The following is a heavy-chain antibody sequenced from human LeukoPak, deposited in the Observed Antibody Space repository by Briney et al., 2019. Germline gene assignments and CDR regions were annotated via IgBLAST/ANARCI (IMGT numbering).Heavy chain of an antibody. CDR2: ISWDGGTT. CDR3: APLWFGELFP. CDR1: GFTFDDYT. J-gene: IGHJ5*02. V-gene: IGHV3-43*01. D-gene: IGHD3-10*01. Sequence: GGSLRLSCAASGFTFDDYTMHWVRQAPGKGLEWVSLISWDGGTTNYADSVKGRFTIFRDNAKNSLYLQMNSLRAEDTAVYYCAPLWFGELFPWGQGTLVTVSS.